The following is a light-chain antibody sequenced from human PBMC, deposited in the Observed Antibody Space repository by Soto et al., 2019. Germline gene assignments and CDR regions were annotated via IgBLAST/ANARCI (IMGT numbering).Light chain of an antibody. Sequence: QSALTQPPSASGSPGQSVTISCTGTSSDVGSYNYVSWYQEYPGKAPKLMIFEVSKRPSGVPDRFSGSKSGNTASLTVPGLQPEDEADYYCSSYAGSNNFWVFGGGTKLTVL. V-gene: IGLV2-8*01. J-gene: IGLJ2*01. CDR2: EVS. CDR1: SSDVGSYNY. CDR3: SSYAGSNNFWV.